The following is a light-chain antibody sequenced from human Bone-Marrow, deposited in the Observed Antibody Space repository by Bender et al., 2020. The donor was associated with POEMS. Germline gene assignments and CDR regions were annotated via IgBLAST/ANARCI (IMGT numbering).Light chain of an antibody. CDR1: SGHISNA. CDR3: QTWGSGIHV. V-gene: IGLV4-69*02. CDR2: VNSDGSH. J-gene: IGLJ2*01. Sequence: QLVLTQSPSASASLGASVKVTCTLSSGHISNAIAWHQQQPEKGPRYLMKVNSDGSHFKGDGIPDRFSGSSSGAERYLTISSLHSEDEADDYCQTWGSGIHVFGGGTKLTVL.